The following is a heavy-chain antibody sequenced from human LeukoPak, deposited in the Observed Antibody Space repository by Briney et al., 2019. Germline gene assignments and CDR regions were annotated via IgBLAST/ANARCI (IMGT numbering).Heavy chain of an antibody. J-gene: IGHJ5*02. CDR3: ARGPHRIFGVGEGFDP. CDR1: GGTFSSYA. CDR2: IIPIFGTA. V-gene: IGHV1-69*05. D-gene: IGHD3-3*01. Sequence: SVKVSCKASGGTFSSYAISWVRQAPGQGLEWMGGIIPIFGTANYAQKFQGRATITTDESTSTAYMELSSLRSEDTAVYYCARGPHRIFGVGEGFDPWGQGTLVTVSS.